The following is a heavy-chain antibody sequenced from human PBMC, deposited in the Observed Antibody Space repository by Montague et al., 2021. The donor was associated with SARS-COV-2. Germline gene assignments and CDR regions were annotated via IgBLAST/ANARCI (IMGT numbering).Heavy chain of an antibody. CDR2: TIYTGSAWYN. CDR1: GDSVSPYCVA. J-gene: IGHJ4*02. CDR3: ARHSYRTFDF. D-gene: IGHD3-10*01. Sequence: CAISGDSVSPYCVAWDWIRQSPSRGLEWLGMTIYTGSAWYNEYAQSVKGRITINPDTPKNQFSLHLTSVTPEDTAVYYCARHSYRTFDFWGQGTLVTVSS. V-gene: IGHV6-1*01.